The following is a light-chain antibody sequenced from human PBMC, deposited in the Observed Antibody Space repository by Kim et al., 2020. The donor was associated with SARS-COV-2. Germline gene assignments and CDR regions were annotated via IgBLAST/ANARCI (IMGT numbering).Light chain of an antibody. CDR1: SLRSYY. J-gene: IGLJ2*01. CDR3: NSRDTNDNVV. V-gene: IGLV3-19*01. Sequence: VALGKTDRITCQGDSLRSYYATWYQQKPGQAPILVNYGKNNRPSGIPDRFSGSSSGNTASLTITGTQAGDEADYYCNSRDTNDNVVFGGGTQLTVL. CDR2: GKN.